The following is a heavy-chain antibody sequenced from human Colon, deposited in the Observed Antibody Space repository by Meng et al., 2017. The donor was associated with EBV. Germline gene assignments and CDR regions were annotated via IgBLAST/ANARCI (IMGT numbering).Heavy chain of an antibody. CDR1: GPAITYHTF. Sequence: LHSLGASPAPSLPSARPSLSGAVCGPAITYHTFWEWARNPLGRMREWIGKSTHRGSRAHNPPLTSRVSMSMNQSNIQFSLTLTSVTAADTGVYHCLRGSGGSVWGQGTLVTVSS. CDR3: LRGSGGSV. CDR2: STHRGSR. J-gene: IGHJ1*01. V-gene: IGHV4-4*02. D-gene: IGHD3-10*01.